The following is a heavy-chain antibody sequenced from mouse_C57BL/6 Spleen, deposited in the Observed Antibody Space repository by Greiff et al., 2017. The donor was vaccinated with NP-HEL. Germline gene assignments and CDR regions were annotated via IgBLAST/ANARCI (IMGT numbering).Heavy chain of an antibody. V-gene: IGHV1-42*01. CDR1: GYSFTGYY. D-gene: IGHD1-1*01. CDR3: ARRRSLITTVVGGNFDY. J-gene: IGHJ2*01. Sequence: VQLQQSGPELVKPGASVKISCKASGYSFTGYYMNWVKQSPEKSLEWIGEINPSTGGTTYNQKFQAKATLTVDKASSTAYMQLKSLTSEDSAVYYCARRRSLITTVVGGNFDYWGQGTTLTVSS. CDR2: INPSTGGT.